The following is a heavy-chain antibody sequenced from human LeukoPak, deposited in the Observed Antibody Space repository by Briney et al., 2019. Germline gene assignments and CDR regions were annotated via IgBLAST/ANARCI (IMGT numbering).Heavy chain of an antibody. CDR3: AGVRAGANRAFDV. D-gene: IGHD4/OR15-4a*01. CDR2: IDPDDSGS. J-gene: IGHJ3*01. V-gene: IGHV3-74*01. Sequence: GGSLRLSCAASGFTFSSYRMHWVRQAPGEGLVWVSRIDPDDSGSSYADSVKGRFTISRDNAKNTLWLQMNSLRADDTAVYYCAGVRAGANRAFDVWGQGTVVAVSS. CDR1: GFTFSSYR.